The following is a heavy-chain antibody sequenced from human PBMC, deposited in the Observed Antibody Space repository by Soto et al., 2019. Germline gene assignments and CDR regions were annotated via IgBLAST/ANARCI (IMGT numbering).Heavy chain of an antibody. D-gene: IGHD4-17*01. Sequence: PGGSLRLSCAASGFTFSSYAMSWVRQAPGKGLEWVSAISGSGGSTYYADSVKGRFTISRDNSKNTLYLQMNSLRAEDTAVYYCAKDPGLPMTTVTTVDYWGQGTLVTVSS. CDR1: GFTFSSYA. CDR2: ISGSGGST. J-gene: IGHJ4*02. V-gene: IGHV3-23*01. CDR3: AKDPGLPMTTVTTVDY.